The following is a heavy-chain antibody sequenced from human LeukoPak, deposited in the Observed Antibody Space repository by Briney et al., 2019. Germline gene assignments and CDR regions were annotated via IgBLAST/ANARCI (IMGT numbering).Heavy chain of an antibody. J-gene: IGHJ3*02. V-gene: IGHV3-7*01. Sequence: GGSLRLSCAASGFTISGSVMSWVRQAPGKGREWVANIKKGGEEKVYVDSVKGRFTISRDNAMNSLYLQMNTLRAEDTAVYYCARDPYYDGPSFGAFDIWGQGTIVTVSS. CDR3: ARDPYYDGPSFGAFDI. CDR2: IKKGGEEK. D-gene: IGHD3-22*01. CDR1: GFTISGSV.